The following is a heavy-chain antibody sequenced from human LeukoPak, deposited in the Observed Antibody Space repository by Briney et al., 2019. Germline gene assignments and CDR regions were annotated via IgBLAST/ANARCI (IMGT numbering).Heavy chain of an antibody. Sequence: GGSLRLSCAASGFTFSGSAMHWVRQASGKGLEWVGRIRSKANSYATAYAASVKGRFTISRDDSKNTAYLLMNSLKTKDTAVYYCTSGLLWFGESVSPRDYWGQGTLVTVSS. D-gene: IGHD3-10*01. V-gene: IGHV3-73*01. CDR2: IRSKANSYAT. CDR1: GFTFSGSA. J-gene: IGHJ4*02. CDR3: TSGLLWFGESVSPRDY.